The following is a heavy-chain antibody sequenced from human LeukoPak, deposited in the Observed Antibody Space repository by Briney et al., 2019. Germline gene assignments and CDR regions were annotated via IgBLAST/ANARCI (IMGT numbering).Heavy chain of an antibody. Sequence: SETLSLTCTVSGGSLSSYYWSWIRQPPGKGLEWIGSIYYSGSPYYNPSLKSRVTISVDTSKNQFSLKLSSVTAADTAVYYCVAGSGSHDYWGQGTLVTVSS. CDR2: IYYSGSP. CDR3: VAGSGSHDY. D-gene: IGHD3-10*01. V-gene: IGHV4-59*05. CDR1: GGSLSSYY. J-gene: IGHJ4*02.